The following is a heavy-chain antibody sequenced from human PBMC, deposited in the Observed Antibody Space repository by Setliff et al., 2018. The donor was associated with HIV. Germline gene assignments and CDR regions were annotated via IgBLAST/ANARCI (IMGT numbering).Heavy chain of an antibody. V-gene: IGHV3-7*01. CDR3: ARDNLYFNTWNGLPVYGLDV. CDR1: GFIFSDYF. CDR2: IKQDGSDK. J-gene: IGHJ6*02. D-gene: IGHD3-3*01. Sequence: PGGSLRLSCAGSDSGDSGFIFSDYFMTWVRQAPGKGLEWVAKIKQDGSDKYYVDSVKGRFTISRDNAKNSLYLQMDGLRAEDTAVYFCARDNLYFNTWNGLPVYGLDVWGQGTTVTVSS.